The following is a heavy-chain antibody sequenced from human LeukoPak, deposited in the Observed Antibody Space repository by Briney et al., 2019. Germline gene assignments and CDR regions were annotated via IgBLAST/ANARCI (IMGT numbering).Heavy chain of an antibody. V-gene: IGHV2-5*02. J-gene: IGHJ4*02. D-gene: IGHD2-15*01. CDR1: GISISSSGVG. Sequence: SGPTLVNPTQTLTLTCTFSGISISSSGVGVGWIRQPPGRALEWLALIYWDDDKRYSPSLKNRLTITRDTSKSQVVLTMTNLDPVDAATYYCAHSRRLRDCSGGSCYYFDYWGQGTLVTVSS. CDR2: IYWDDDK. CDR3: AHSRRLRDCSGGSCYYFDY.